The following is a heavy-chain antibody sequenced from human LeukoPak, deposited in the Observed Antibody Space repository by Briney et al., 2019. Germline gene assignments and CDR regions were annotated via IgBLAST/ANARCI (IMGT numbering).Heavy chain of an antibody. J-gene: IGHJ4*02. V-gene: IGHV1-2*06. Sequence: GASVKVSCKASGGTFSSYAISWVRQAPGQGLEWMGRINPNSGGTNYAQKFQGRVTMTRDTSISTAYMELSRLRSDDTAVYYCARDRGGYSSPYYFDYWGQGTLVTVSS. CDR1: GGTFSSYA. D-gene: IGHD5-18*01. CDR2: INPNSGGT. CDR3: ARDRGGYSSPYYFDY.